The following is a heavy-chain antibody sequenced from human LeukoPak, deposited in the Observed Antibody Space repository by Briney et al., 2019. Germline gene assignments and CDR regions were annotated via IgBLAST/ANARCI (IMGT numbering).Heavy chain of an antibody. CDR1: GYTFTSYY. CDR3: AREGVYCSGGSCYFDY. CDR2: INPSGGST. Sequence: ASVKVSCKASGYTFTSYYMHWVRHAPGQGLEWMGIINPSGGSTSYAQKFQGRVTMTRDTSTSTVYMELSSLRSEDTAVYYCAREGVYCSGGSCYFDYWGQGTLVTVSS. V-gene: IGHV1-46*01. D-gene: IGHD2-15*01. J-gene: IGHJ4*02.